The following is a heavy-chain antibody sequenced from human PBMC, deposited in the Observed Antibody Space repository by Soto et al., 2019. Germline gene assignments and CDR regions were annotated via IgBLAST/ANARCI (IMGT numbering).Heavy chain of an antibody. CDR3: ARDFRYCSSTSCPGANWFDP. CDR2: IIPIFGTA. J-gene: IGHJ5*02. V-gene: IGHV1-69*13. D-gene: IGHD2-2*01. Sequence: SVKVSCKASGGTFSSYAISWVRQAPGQGLEWMGGIIPIFGTANYAQKFQGRVTITADESTSTAYMELSSLRSEDTAVYYCARDFRYCSSTSCPGANWFDPWGQGTLVTVSS. CDR1: GGTFSSYA.